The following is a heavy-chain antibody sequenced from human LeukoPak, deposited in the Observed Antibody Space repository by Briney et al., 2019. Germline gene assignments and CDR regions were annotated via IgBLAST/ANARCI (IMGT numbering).Heavy chain of an antibody. J-gene: IGHJ4*02. CDR1: GFTFSSYA. D-gene: IGHD3-9*01. CDR3: ARVRGHYDIDY. Sequence: GRSLRLSCAASGFTFSSYAMHWVRQAPGKGLEWVAVISYDGSNKYYADSVKGRFTISRDNSKNTLYLQMNSLRAEDTAVYYCARVRGHYDIDYWGQGTLVTVSS. CDR2: ISYDGSNK. V-gene: IGHV3-30-3*01.